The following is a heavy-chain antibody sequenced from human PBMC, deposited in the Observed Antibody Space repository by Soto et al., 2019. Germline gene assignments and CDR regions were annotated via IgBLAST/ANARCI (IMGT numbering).Heavy chain of an antibody. V-gene: IGHV1-69*01. D-gene: IGHD2-2*01. CDR3: ARLAGGGVVPAALYYYYGMDV. CDR1: GGTFSSYA. J-gene: IGHJ6*02. Sequence: QVQLVQSGAEVKKPGSSVKVSCKASGGTFSSYAISWVRQAPGQGLEWMGGIIPIFGTANYAQKFQGRVTITADESTSTAYMELSSLRSEDTAVYYCARLAGGGVVPAALYYYYGMDVWAQGTTVTVSS. CDR2: IIPIFGTA.